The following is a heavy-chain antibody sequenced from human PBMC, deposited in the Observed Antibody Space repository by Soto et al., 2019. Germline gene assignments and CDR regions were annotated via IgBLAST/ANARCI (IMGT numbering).Heavy chain of an antibody. CDR3: ARDYYDSSGYYNYYYYGMDV. CDR1: GGTFSSYA. D-gene: IGHD3-22*01. V-gene: IGHV1-69*13. Sequence: GASVKVSCKASGGTFSSYAISCVLQSPLQWLDWMGGIIPIFGTANYAQKFQGRVTITADESTSTAYMELSSLRSEDTAVYYCARDYYDSSGYYNYYYYGMDVWGQGTTVTVSS. J-gene: IGHJ6*02. CDR2: IIPIFGTA.